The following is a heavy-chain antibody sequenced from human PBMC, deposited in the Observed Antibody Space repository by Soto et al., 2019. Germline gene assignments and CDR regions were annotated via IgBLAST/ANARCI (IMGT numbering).Heavy chain of an antibody. CDR2: ISGSGGST. CDR1: GFTFSSYA. D-gene: IGHD3-9*01. Sequence: EVQLLESGGGLVQPGGSLRLSCAASGFTFSSYAMSWVRQAPGKGLEWVSAISGSGGSTYYADSVKGRFTISRDNSKNTLYLQMNSLRAEDTAVYYCAKDVRYYDILTGYEKFDSWGQGTLVTVSS. J-gene: IGHJ4*02. CDR3: AKDVRYYDILTGYEKFDS. V-gene: IGHV3-23*01.